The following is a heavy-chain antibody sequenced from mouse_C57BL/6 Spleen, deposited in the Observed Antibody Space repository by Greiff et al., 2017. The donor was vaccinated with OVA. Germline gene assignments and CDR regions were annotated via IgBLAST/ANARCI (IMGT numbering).Heavy chain of an antibody. CDR1: GYTFTSYW. Sequence: QVHVKQPGTELVKPGASVKLSCKASGYTFTSYWMHWVKQRPGQGLEWIGNINPSNGGTNYNEKFKSKATLTVDKSSSTAYMQLSSLTSEDSAVYYCARRAYYSNYSWFAYWGQGTLVTVSA. V-gene: IGHV1-53*01. CDR3: ARRAYYSNYSWFAY. CDR2: INPSNGGT. J-gene: IGHJ3*01. D-gene: IGHD2-5*01.